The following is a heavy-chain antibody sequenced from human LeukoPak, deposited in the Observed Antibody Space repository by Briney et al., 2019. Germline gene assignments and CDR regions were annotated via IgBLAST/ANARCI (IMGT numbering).Heavy chain of an antibody. D-gene: IGHD1-26*01. CDR2: ISAYNGNT. Sequence: ASVKVSCKASGYTFTSYGISWVRQAPGQGLEWMGWISAYNGNTNYAQKLQGRVTMTTDTSTSTAYMELRSLRSDDTAVYYCARLRADAGSGHNWFDPWGQGTLVTVSS. CDR3: ARLRADAGSGHNWFDP. V-gene: IGHV1-18*01. CDR1: GYTFTSYG. J-gene: IGHJ5*02.